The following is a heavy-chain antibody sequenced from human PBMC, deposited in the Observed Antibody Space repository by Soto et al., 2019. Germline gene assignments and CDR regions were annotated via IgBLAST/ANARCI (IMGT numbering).Heavy chain of an antibody. CDR3: ARDRDGRYSSGWYQIDY. J-gene: IGHJ4*02. D-gene: IGHD6-19*01. Sequence: EVQLVESGGGLVQPGGSLRLSCAASGFTFSTYEMNWVRQAPGKGLQWISYISSSGGTTYYADSVKGRFTISRDNAKNSLYLQMNSLRAEDTALYYCARDRDGRYSSGWYQIDYWGQGTLVTVSS. CDR1: GFTFSTYE. CDR2: ISSSGGTT. V-gene: IGHV3-48*03.